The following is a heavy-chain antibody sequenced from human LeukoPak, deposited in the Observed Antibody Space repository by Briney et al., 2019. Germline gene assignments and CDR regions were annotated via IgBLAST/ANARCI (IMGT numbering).Heavy chain of an antibody. Sequence: GGSLTLSCTASGFTYSSYPMRWLRQAPGKALEGVSDISGSGGSKYYADSVKGRFTISRDNSKNTLYLQMNSLRAEDTAVYYCAKVVGGYSSSSAFDYWGQGTLVTVSS. J-gene: IGHJ4*02. CDR2: ISGSGGSK. V-gene: IGHV3-23*01. D-gene: IGHD6-6*01. CDR3: AKVVGGYSSSSAFDY. CDR1: GFTYSSYP.